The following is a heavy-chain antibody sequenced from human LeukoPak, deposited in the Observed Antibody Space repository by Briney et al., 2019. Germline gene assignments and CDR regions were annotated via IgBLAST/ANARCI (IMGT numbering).Heavy chain of an antibody. Sequence: PGGSLRLSCVASGFTFGRYSMDWVRQAPGKGLEWVSSISTSSSYIYYADSVKGRFIISRDNAKTSLSLQMNSLRAEDTAVYYCARGTMFPYYFDYWGQGTLVTVSS. CDR1: GFTFGRYS. D-gene: IGHD3-10*02. CDR2: ISTSSSYI. J-gene: IGHJ4*02. V-gene: IGHV3-21*01. CDR3: ARGTMFPYYFDY.